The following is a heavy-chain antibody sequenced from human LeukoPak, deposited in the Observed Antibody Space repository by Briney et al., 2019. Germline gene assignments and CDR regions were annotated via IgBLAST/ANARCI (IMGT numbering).Heavy chain of an antibody. D-gene: IGHD6-6*01. V-gene: IGHV1-2*04. CDR2: INSNSGGT. CDR3: ARGQLVLDYYYGMDV. CDR1: GYTFTGYY. J-gene: IGHJ6*02. Sequence: GASVKVSCKASGYTFTGYYMHWVRQAPGQGLEWMGWINSNSGGTNYAQKFQGWVTMTRDTSISTAYMELSRLRSEDTAVYYCARGQLVLDYYYGMDVWGQGTTVTVSS.